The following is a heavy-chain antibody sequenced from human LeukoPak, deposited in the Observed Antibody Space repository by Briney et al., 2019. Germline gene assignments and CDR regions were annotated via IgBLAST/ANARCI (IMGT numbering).Heavy chain of an antibody. V-gene: IGHV1-18*01. J-gene: IGHJ4*02. D-gene: IGHD3-10*01. CDR1: GYTFTHYD. Sequence: ASVKVSCKTSGYTFTHYDITWVRQAPGQGLEGMGRVSPYNGNTYYSQRFQDRVIITKDTSTGTAYMDLRDLRTDDTAMYYCARNGRVRRVVKDLFEYWGQGTLVAVSS. CDR3: ARNGRVRRVVKDLFEY. CDR2: VSPYNGNT.